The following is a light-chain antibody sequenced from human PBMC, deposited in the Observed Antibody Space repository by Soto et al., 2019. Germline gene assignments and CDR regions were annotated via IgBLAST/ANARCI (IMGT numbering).Light chain of an antibody. CDR3: QQYNNWPPYS. CDR1: QSVSSN. V-gene: IGKV3-15*01. Sequence: EIVMTQSPATLSVSPGERATLSCRASQSVSSNLAWYQQKPDQGPRLLIYGASTRAIGIPGRFSGSGSVTEFTLTISSLQSEEFSVYYCQQYNNWPPYSFGQGTKLEIK. J-gene: IGKJ2*01. CDR2: GAS.